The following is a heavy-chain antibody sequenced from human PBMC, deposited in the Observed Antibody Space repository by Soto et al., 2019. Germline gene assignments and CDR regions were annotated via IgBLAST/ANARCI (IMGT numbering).Heavy chain of an antibody. D-gene: IGHD2-15*01. CDR1: GFTFSRFA. CDR2: ISSSGSNT. Sequence: PGGSLRLSCADSGFTFSRFAMNGVRQAPGKGLEWVSSISSSGSNTYYADSVKGRFTISRDNSRNTLYLQMNSLRVDDTADYYCAKEGEPGSRIYRWLDIWGQGTPVTVSS. V-gene: IGHV3-23*01. J-gene: IGHJ5*02. CDR3: AKEGEPGSRIYRWLDI.